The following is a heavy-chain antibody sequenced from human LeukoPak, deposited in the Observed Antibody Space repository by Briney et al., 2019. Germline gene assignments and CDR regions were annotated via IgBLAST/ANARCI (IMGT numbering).Heavy chain of an antibody. CDR2: ISGSGGST. Sequence: GGSLRLSCAASGFTFSSYAMSWVRQAPGKGLEWVSAISGSGGSTYYADSVKGRFTISRDKSKNTLYLQMNSLRAEDTAVYYCAKGLYSNYELGLDYWGQGTLVTVSS. V-gene: IGHV3-23*01. CDR3: AKGLYSNYELGLDY. D-gene: IGHD4-11*01. J-gene: IGHJ4*02. CDR1: GFTFSSYA.